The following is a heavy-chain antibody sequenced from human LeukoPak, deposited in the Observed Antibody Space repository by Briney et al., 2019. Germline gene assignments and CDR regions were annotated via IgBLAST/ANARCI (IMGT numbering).Heavy chain of an antibody. D-gene: IGHD2-2*01. CDR1: GFTFSSYG. CDR2: IRYDGSNK. J-gene: IGHJ4*02. Sequence: GGSLRLSCAASGFTFSSYGMHWVRQAPGKGPEWVAFIRYDGSNKYYADSVKGRFTISRDNSKNTLYLQMNSLRAEDTAVYYCAKPRALVVPAPNYWGQGTLVTVSS. CDR3: AKPRALVVPAPNY. V-gene: IGHV3-30*02.